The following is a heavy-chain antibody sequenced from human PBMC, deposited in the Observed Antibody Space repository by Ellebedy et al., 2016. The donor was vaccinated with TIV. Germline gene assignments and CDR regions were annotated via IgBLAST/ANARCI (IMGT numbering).Heavy chain of an antibody. CDR3: ARLNERWFDDF. V-gene: IGHV4-39*07. Sequence: GSLRLXXTVSGGSISSRSYYWGWIRQSPGKGLQWIGEINPSGGTNYTTSLKSRLTMSIDTSKRQISLNLNSATAADTAVYYCARLNERWFDDFWGQGTRVTVSS. J-gene: IGHJ4*02. CDR2: INPSGGT. D-gene: IGHD3-10*01. CDR1: GGSISSRSYY.